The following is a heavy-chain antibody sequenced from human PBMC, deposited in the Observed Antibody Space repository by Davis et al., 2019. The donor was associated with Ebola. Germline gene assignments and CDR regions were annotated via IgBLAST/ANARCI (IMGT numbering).Heavy chain of an antibody. J-gene: IGHJ4*02. D-gene: IGHD2-21*01. CDR2: ISGSGGDP. CDR1: GFTFSSYW. CDR3: ARDRSILVVANFDY. V-gene: IGHV3-23*01. Sequence: GESLKISCAASGFTFSSYWMSWVRQAPGKGLEWVSRISGSGGDPHYADSVKGRFTISRDNFKNTLYLQMDSLRAEDTAVYYCARDRSILVVANFDYWGQGTLVTVSS.